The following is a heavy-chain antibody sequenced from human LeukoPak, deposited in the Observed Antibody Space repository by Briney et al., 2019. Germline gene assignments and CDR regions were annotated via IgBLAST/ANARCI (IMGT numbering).Heavy chain of an antibody. Sequence: HPGRSLRLSCAASGFTFSGYGMHWVRQAPGKGLEWVAFISSDGSNKYYAGSVKGRFTISRDNSKNTLYLQMNSLRAEDTAVYYCARSAVEGAFDIWGQGTMVTVSS. D-gene: IGHD5-24*01. CDR1: GFTFSGYG. CDR2: ISSDGSNK. V-gene: IGHV3-30*03. J-gene: IGHJ3*02. CDR3: ARSAVEGAFDI.